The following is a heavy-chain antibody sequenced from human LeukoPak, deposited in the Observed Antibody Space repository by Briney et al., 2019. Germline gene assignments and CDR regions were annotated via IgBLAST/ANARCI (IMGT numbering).Heavy chain of an antibody. CDR3: ARYYDFWSGYHSDY. CDR1: GGHFSAYY. V-gene: IGHV4-34*01. J-gene: IGHJ4*02. D-gene: IGHD3-3*01. CDR2: INHSGST. Sequence: SETLSLTCAVYGGHFSAYYWNWIRQSPGKGLEWIGEINHSGSTNYNPSLKSRVTISGDPSKNQFSLKVSSVTAADSAAYYCARYYDFWSGYHSDYWGQGTLVTVSS.